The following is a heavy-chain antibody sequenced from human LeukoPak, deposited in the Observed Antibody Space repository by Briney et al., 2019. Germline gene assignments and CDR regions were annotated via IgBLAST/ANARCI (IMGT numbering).Heavy chain of an antibody. J-gene: IGHJ1*01. D-gene: IGHD2-15*01. CDR3: AIGTDTSGRKSFYI. CDR1: GFRYTSLA. V-gene: IGHV3-23*01. Sequence: PGGSLRLSCEASGFRYTSLAELGARQAPGKGLEWVSSITSSGDGTFYTDALSGRFTISRDNGKKAVFLQMKNLRRGDSALYYCAIGTDTSGRKSFYIWGQGTLVTVSS. CDR2: ITSSGDGT.